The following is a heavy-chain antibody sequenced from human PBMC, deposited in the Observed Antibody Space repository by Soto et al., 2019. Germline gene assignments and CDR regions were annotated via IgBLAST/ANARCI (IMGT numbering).Heavy chain of an antibody. CDR1: GFTFSSYA. V-gene: IGHV3-23*01. CDR3: AKGIERTGANIVVVPAANDY. Sequence: PGGSLRLSCAASGFTFSSYAMSWVRQARGNGLEWVSAISGSGGSTYYADSVKGRFTISRDNSKNTLYLQMSSLRAEDTAVYYCAKGIERTGANIVVVPAANDYWGQGTLVTVSS. CDR2: ISGSGGST. J-gene: IGHJ4*02. D-gene: IGHD2-2*01.